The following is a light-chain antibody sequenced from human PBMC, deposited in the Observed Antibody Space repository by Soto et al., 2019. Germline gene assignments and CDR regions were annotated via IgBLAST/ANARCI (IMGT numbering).Light chain of an antibody. J-gene: IGKJ1*01. CDR3: QQYNSLSPWT. CDR1: QSISSW. V-gene: IGKV1-5*03. Sequence: DIQMTQSPSTLSASVGDGVTITCRASQSISSWLAWYQQKPGKAPKLLIYKASSLESGVASRFSGSGSETEFTLTINNLQPDDFATYYCQQYNSLSPWTFGQGTKVEIK. CDR2: KAS.